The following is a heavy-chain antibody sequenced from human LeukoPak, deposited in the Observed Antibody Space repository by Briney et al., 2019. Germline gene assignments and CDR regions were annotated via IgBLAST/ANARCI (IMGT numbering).Heavy chain of an antibody. D-gene: IGHD6-13*01. CDR3: ATAAGIAAAGTLNWFDP. J-gene: IGHJ5*02. CDR1: GFSVSNNY. Sequence: PGGSLRLSCAASGFSVSNNYMTWVRQAPGKGLEWVSVIHSGGETYYTDSVKGRFTISRDNSKNTLYLQMNSLRAEDTAVYYCATAAGIAAAGTLNWFDPWGQGTLVTASS. CDR2: IHSGGET. V-gene: IGHV3-53*01.